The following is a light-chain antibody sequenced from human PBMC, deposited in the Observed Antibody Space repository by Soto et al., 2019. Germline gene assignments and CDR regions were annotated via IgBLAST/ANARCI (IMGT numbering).Light chain of an antibody. J-gene: IGLJ3*02. Sequence: QSVLTQPPSASGTPGQRVTISCSGSSSHIGSNTVNWYQQLPGTATKLLIYSNNQRPSGVPDRFSGSKSGTSASLAISGLQSEDEADYYCGAWDDSLNGWVFGGGIKLTVL. CDR1: SSHIGSNT. CDR3: GAWDDSLNGWV. CDR2: SNN. V-gene: IGLV1-44*01.